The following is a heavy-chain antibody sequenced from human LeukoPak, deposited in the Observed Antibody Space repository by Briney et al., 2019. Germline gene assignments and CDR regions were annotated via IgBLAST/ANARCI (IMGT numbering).Heavy chain of an antibody. D-gene: IGHD3-3*01. CDR3: ARGSDYDFWSGYPYYFDY. CDR1: GFTFSSYA. Sequence: GGSLRLSCAASGFTFSSYAMSWVRQAPGKGLEWVSATSGNGYKTYYADSVKGRFTISRDNSKNTLYLQMNSLRAEDTAVYYCARGSDYDFWSGYPYYFDYWGQGTLVTVSS. V-gene: IGHV3-23*01. CDR2: TSGNGYKT. J-gene: IGHJ4*02.